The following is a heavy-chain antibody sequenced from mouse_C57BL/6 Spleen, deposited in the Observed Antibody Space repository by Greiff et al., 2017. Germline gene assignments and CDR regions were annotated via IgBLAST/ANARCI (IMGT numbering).Heavy chain of an antibody. CDR3: ARTAQGTPWFAY. J-gene: IGHJ3*01. V-gene: IGHV1-64*01. CDR1: GYTFTSYW. CDR2: IHPNSGST. D-gene: IGHD3-2*02. Sequence: QVQLQQPGAELVKPGASVTLSCKASGYTFTSYWMHWVKQRPGQGLEWIGMIHPNSGSTNYNEKFKSKATLTVDKSSSTAYMQLSSLTSADSAVYYCARTAQGTPWFAYWGQGTLVTVSA.